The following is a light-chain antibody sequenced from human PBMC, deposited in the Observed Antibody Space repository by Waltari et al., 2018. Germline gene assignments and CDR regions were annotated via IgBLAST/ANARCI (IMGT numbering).Light chain of an antibody. CDR3: QQYNNWKFT. J-gene: IGKJ3*01. V-gene: IGKV3-15*01. CDR1: QSVSSN. CDR2: GAS. Sequence: EIVMTQSPATLSVSPGERATLSCRASQSVSSNLAWYQQKPGQAPRLLIYGASTRATGIPARFSGSGSGTEFTLTISSLQSEDFAVCYCQQYNNWKFTFGPGTKVDIK.